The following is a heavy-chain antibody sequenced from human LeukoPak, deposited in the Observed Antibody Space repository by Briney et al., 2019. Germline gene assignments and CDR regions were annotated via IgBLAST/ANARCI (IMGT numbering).Heavy chain of an antibody. J-gene: IGHJ3*02. CDR3: ARVGRGQQLVWRAFDI. D-gene: IGHD6-13*01. CDR1: GFTFSSYS. Sequence: TGGSLRLSCAASGFTFSSYSMNWVRQAPGKGLEWVSYISSSSSTIYYADSVKGRFTISRDNAKNSLYLQMNSLRAEDTAVYYCARVGRGQQLVWRAFDIWGQGTMVTVSS. V-gene: IGHV3-48*01. CDR2: ISSSSSTI.